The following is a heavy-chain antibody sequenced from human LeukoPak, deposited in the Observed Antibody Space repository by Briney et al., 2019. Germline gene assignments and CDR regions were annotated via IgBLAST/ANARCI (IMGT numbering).Heavy chain of an antibody. CDR3: ARLTTVTSFDY. V-gene: IGHV4-31*03. CDR2: IYYSGST. D-gene: IGHD4-17*01. Sequence: SQTLSLTCTVSGGSISSGGYYWSWIRQHPGKGLEWIGYIYYSGSTYYYPSLKSRVTISVDTSKNQFSLKLSSVTAADTAVYYCARLTTVTSFDYWGQGTLVTVSS. J-gene: IGHJ4*02. CDR1: GGSISSGGYY.